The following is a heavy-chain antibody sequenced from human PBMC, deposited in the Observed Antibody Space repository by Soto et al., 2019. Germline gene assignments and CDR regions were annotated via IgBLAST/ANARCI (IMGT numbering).Heavy chain of an antibody. CDR1: GYTFTSYG. V-gene: IGHV1-18*04. J-gene: IGHJ4*02. Sequence: QVQLGQSGAEVKKPGASVKVSCKASGYTFTSYGISWVRQAPGQGLEWMGWISAYNGNTNYAQKLQGRVTMTTDTSTSTAYMELRSLRSDDTAVAYCARDTDGEELLYYFDYWGQGTLVTVSS. CDR2: ISAYNGNT. D-gene: IGHD1-26*01. CDR3: ARDTDGEELLYYFDY.